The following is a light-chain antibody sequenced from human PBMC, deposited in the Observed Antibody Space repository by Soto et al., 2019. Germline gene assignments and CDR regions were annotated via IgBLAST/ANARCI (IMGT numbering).Light chain of an antibody. V-gene: IGLV2-8*01. CDR2: EVI. Sequence: LTQPHSVSESPGKTVTISCTRSSGNIAFNYVQWYQQRPGSAPTPVIYEVIKRPSGVPDRFSGSKSGNTASLTVSGLHAEDEADYYCSSYSGSDNFVVFGGGTKLTVL. J-gene: IGLJ2*01. CDR1: SSGNIAFNY. CDR3: SSYSGSDNFVV.